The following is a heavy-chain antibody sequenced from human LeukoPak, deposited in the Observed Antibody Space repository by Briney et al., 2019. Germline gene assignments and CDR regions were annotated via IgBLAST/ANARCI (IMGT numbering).Heavy chain of an antibody. Sequence: GESLKISCKDSGYSFTNYWIGWVRQMPGKGLEWMGINHSADSNTKYSPSFQGQVTISADKSISTAYLQWSGLKASDTAMYYCAGARHGDYRWDYWDQGTLVTVSS. J-gene: IGHJ4*02. CDR1: GYSFTNYW. V-gene: IGHV5-51*01. CDR2: NHSADSNT. CDR3: AGARHGDYRWDY. D-gene: IGHD4-17*01.